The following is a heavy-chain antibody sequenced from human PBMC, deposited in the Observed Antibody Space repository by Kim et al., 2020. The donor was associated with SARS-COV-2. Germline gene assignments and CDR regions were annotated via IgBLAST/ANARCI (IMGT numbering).Heavy chain of an antibody. Sequence: GGSLRLSCAASGFTFSSYSMNWVRQAPGKGLEWVSSISSSSSYIYYADSVKVRFTISRDNAKNSLYLQMNSLRAEDTAVYYCARDRSNTLCGGDCYRYYYGMDVWGQGTTVTVSS. CDR2: ISSSSSYI. J-gene: IGHJ6*02. V-gene: IGHV3-21*04. CDR3: ARDRSNTLCGGDCYRYYYGMDV. D-gene: IGHD2-21*02. CDR1: GFTFSSYS.